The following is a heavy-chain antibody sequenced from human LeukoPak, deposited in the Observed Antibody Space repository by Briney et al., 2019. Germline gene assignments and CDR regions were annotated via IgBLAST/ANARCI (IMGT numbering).Heavy chain of an antibody. V-gene: IGHV4-34*01. Sequence: SETLSLTCAVYGGSFSGYYWSWIRQPPGKRLEWIGEINHSGSTNYNPSLKSRVTISVDTSKNQFSLKLSSVTAADTAVYYCARATYQFGETFDYWGQGTLVTVSS. CDR3: ARATYQFGETFDY. J-gene: IGHJ4*02. CDR2: INHSGST. D-gene: IGHD3-10*01. CDR1: GGSFSGYY.